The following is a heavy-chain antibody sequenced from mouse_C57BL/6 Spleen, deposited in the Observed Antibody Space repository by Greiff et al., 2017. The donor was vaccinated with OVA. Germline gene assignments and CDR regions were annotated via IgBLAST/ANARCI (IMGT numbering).Heavy chain of an antibody. V-gene: IGHV1-82*01. Sequence: QVHVKQSGPELVKPGASVKISCKASGYAFSSSWMNWVKQRPGKGLEWIGRIYPGDGDTNYNGKFKGKATLTADKSSSTAYMQLSSLTSEDSAVYFCASPYYDYDEGFAYWGQGTLVTVSA. CDR1: GYAFSSSW. CDR2: IYPGDGDT. CDR3: ASPYYDYDEGFAY. D-gene: IGHD2-4*01. J-gene: IGHJ3*01.